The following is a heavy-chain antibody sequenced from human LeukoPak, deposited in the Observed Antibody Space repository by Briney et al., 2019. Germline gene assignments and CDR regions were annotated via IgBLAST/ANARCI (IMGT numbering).Heavy chain of an antibody. V-gene: IGHV4-59*01. J-gene: IGHJ4*02. CDR3: ARGIAAAGIYFDY. CDR1: GGSISSYH. D-gene: IGHD6-13*01. Sequence: SETLSLTCTVSGGSISSYHWSWIRQPPGKGLEWIGYVYDSGSTNYNPSLKSRVTISVDTSKSQFSLKLSSVTAADTAVYYCARGIAAAGIYFDYWGQGTLVTVSS. CDR2: VYDSGST.